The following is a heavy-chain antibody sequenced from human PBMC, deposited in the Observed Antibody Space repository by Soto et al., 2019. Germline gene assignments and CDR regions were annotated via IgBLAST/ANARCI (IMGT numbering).Heavy chain of an antibody. CDR3: AREYAARPFDY. V-gene: IGHV3-33*01. Sequence: VQLVESGGGVVQPGRSLRLSCAASGFTFSSYGMHWVRQAPGKGLEWVAVIWYDGSNKYYADSVKGRFTISRDNSKNTLYLQMNSLRAEDTAVYYCAREYAARPFDYWGQGTLVTVSS. J-gene: IGHJ4*02. CDR2: IWYDGSNK. CDR1: GFTFSSYG. D-gene: IGHD6-6*01.